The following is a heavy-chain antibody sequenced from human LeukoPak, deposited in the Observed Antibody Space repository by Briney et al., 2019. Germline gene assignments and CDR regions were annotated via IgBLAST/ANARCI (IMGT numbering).Heavy chain of an antibody. CDR3: ARPSTWYYFDY. D-gene: IGHD5/OR15-5a*01. CDR1: GFTFSSYS. J-gene: IGHJ4*02. Sequence: GGSLRLSCAASGFTFSSYSMNWVRQAPGKGLEWVSSISSSSSYIYYADSVKGRFTISRDNAKNSLYLQMNSLRAEDTAVYYCARPSTWYYFDYWGQGTLVTVSS. CDR2: ISSSSSYI. V-gene: IGHV3-21*01.